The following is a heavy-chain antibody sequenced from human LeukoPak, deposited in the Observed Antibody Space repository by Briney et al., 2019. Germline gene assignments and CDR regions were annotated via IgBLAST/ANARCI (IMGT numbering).Heavy chain of an antibody. V-gene: IGHV3-7*05. D-gene: IGHD6-13*01. J-gene: IGHJ4*02. CDR2: IKEDGSEK. CDR3: ARDWGAAGLWDY. CDR1: GFTFSNYW. Sequence: GGSLRLSCASSGFTFSNYWMSWVRQAPGKGLEWVANIKEDGSEKDYVDSVKGRFTTSRDNAKNSLYLQMNSLRADDTAIYYCARDWGAAGLWDYWGQGTLVTVSS.